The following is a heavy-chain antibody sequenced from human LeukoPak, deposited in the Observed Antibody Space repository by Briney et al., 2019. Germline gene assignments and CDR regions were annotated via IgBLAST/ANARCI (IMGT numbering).Heavy chain of an antibody. Sequence: ASVKVSCKASGYTFTSYAMHWVRQAPGQRLEWMGWINAGNGNTKYSQKFQGRVTITRDTSASTAYMELSSLRSEDTAVYYCAREYSGWYYFDYWGQGTLVIVSS. J-gene: IGHJ4*02. V-gene: IGHV1-3*01. CDR1: GYTFTSYA. CDR3: AREYSGWYYFDY. D-gene: IGHD6-19*01. CDR2: INAGNGNT.